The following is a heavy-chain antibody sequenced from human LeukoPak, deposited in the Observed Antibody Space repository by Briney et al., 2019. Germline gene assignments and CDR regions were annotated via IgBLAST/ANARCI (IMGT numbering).Heavy chain of an antibody. J-gene: IGHJ4*02. CDR1: GFTFSDYY. CDR3: ARNDFWSGYYVID. Sequence: GGSLRLSCAASGFTFSDYYMSWIRQAPGKGLEWVSYISSSGSTIYYADSVEGRFTISRDNAKNSLYLQMNSLRAEDTALYYCARNDFWSGYYVIDWGQGTLVTVSS. D-gene: IGHD3-3*01. CDR2: ISSSGSTI. V-gene: IGHV3-11*01.